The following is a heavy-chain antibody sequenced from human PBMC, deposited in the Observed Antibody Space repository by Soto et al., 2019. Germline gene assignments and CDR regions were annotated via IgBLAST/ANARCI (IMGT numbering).Heavy chain of an antibody. Sequence: QVQLVESGGGVVQPGRSLRLSCAASGFTFSSYGMHWVRQAPGKGLEWVAVISYDGSNKYYADSVKGRFTISRDNSKNMLYLQMNSLRAEDTAVYYCANGGYSNYEFTGYWGQGTLVTVSS. CDR1: GFTFSSYG. V-gene: IGHV3-30*18. D-gene: IGHD4-4*01. CDR3: ANGGYSNYEFTGY. J-gene: IGHJ4*02. CDR2: ISYDGSNK.